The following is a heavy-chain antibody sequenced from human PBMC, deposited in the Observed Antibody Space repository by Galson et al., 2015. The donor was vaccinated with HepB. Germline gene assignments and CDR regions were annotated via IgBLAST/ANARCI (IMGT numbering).Heavy chain of an antibody. J-gene: IGHJ4*02. Sequence: SLRLSCAASGFTFSSYWMSWVRQAPGKGLEWVANIKQDGSEKYYVDSVKGRFTISRDNAKNSLYLQMNSLRAEDTAVYYCAREESLYDFWSTGSGYWGQGTLVTVSS. D-gene: IGHD3-3*01. CDR1: GFTFSSYW. CDR3: AREESLYDFWSTGSGY. CDR2: IKQDGSEK. V-gene: IGHV3-7*03.